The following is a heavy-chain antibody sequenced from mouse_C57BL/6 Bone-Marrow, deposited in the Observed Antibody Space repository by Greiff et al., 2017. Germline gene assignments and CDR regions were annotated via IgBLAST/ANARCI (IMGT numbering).Heavy chain of an antibody. CDR2: IYPSDSET. CDR1: GYTFTSYW. CDR3: ARRGYGSSFFDY. D-gene: IGHD1-1*01. V-gene: IGHV1-61*01. Sequence: QVQLQQPGAELVRPGSSVKLSCKASGYTFTSYWMDWVKQRPGQGLEWIGNIYPSDSETHYNQKFKDKATLTVDKSSSTAYMPLSSLTSEDSAVYYCARRGYGSSFFDYWGQGTTLTVSS. J-gene: IGHJ2*01.